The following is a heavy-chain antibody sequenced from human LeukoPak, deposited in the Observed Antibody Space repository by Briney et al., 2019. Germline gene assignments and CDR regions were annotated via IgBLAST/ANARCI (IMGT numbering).Heavy chain of an antibody. J-gene: IGHJ4*02. CDR3: AKDGSIVAATPLDSDY. CDR2: ISGSGGST. V-gene: IGHV3-23*01. D-gene: IGHD2-15*01. CDR1: GFTFSRYA. Sequence: GGSLRLSCAASGFTFSRYAMSWVRQAPGKGLEWISAISGSGGSTYYADSVKGRFTISRDNSKNTLYLQMNSLRAEDTAVYYCAKDGSIVAATPLDSDYWGQGTLVTVSS.